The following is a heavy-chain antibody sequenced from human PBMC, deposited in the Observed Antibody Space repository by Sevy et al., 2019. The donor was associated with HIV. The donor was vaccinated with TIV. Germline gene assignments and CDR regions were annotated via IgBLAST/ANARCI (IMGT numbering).Heavy chain of an antibody. CDR1: GFSFGSYS. CDR2: ISTRSNTI. D-gene: IGHD3-10*01. V-gene: IGHV3-48*01. CDR3: ATRYYGSGTPTYHYYGMDV. Sequence: GGSLRLSCAASGFSFGSYSMNWVRQAPGQGLEWVSYISTRSNTIYYADSVKGRFTISRDNAKNSLYLQMNSLSAEDTAVYYCATRYYGSGTPTYHYYGMDVWGQGTTVTVSS. J-gene: IGHJ6*02.